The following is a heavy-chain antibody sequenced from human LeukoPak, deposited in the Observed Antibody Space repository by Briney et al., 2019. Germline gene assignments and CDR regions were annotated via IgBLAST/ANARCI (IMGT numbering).Heavy chain of an antibody. J-gene: IGHJ6*02. D-gene: IGHD6-13*01. CDR2: ISYSGST. CDR1: GGSINSYY. CDR3: ARLIAAADYYYYGMDV. V-gene: IGHV4-59*01. Sequence: PSETLSLTCTVSGGSINSYYWSWIRQPPGKGREWIGYISYSGSTNYNPSLKSRVTMSIDTSKNQFSLKLSSVTAADTAVYYCARLIAAADYYYYGMDVWGQGTTVTVSS.